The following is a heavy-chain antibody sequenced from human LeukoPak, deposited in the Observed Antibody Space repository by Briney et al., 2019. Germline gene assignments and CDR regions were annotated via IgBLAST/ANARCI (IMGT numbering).Heavy chain of an antibody. CDR3: ARVPLYCGGDCLYFDY. CDR1: GGSISSGDYY. V-gene: IGHV4-30-4*08. CDR2: IYYSGST. Sequence: PSQTLSLTCTVSGGSISSGDYYWRWIRQPPGKGLEWIGYIYYSGSTYYNPSLKSRVTISVDTSKNQFSLKLSSVTAADTAVYYCARVPLYCGGDCLYFDYWGQGTLVTVSS. D-gene: IGHD2-21*01. J-gene: IGHJ4*02.